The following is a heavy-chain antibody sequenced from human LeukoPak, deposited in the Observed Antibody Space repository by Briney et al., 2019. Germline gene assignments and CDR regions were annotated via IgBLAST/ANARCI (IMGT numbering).Heavy chain of an antibody. V-gene: IGHV3-23*01. CDR1: GFTFSSYA. J-gene: IGHJ3*02. CDR3: AKDWNAMVRGVIGAFDI. Sequence: PGGSLRLSCAASGFTFSSYAMSWVRQAPGKGLEWVSAISGSGGSTYYADSVKGRFTISRGNSKNTLYLQMNSLRAEDTAVYYCAKDWNAMVRGVIGAFDIWGQGTMVTVSS. D-gene: IGHD3-10*01. CDR2: ISGSGGST.